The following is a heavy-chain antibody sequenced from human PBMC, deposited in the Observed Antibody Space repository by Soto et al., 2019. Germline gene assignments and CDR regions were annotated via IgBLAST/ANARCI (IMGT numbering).Heavy chain of an antibody. CDR3: ARDTHPPYYDILTGYYGMDV. J-gene: IGHJ6*02. Sequence: PSETLSLTCTFSGGSISSYYWSWIRQPPGKGLELIGYIYYSGSTNYNPSLEGRVTISVDTSKNQFSLKLSSVTAADTAVYYCARDTHPPYYDILTGYYGMDVWGQGTTVTVSS. D-gene: IGHD3-9*01. V-gene: IGHV4-59*01. CDR2: IYYSGST. CDR1: GGSISSYY.